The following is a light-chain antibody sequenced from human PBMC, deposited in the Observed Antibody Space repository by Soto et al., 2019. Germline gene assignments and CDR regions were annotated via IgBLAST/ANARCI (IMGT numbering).Light chain of an antibody. Sequence: DIQMTQSPSSLSASVGDRVTITCRASQGIYNYLAWYQAKPGKVPKLLIYAASTLQSGVPSRFSGSGSGTDVTLTISSLQPEDVGTYYCQRYNNAPRAFGQGTKV. CDR2: AAS. CDR1: QGIYNY. J-gene: IGKJ1*01. V-gene: IGKV1-27*01. CDR3: QRYNNAPRA.